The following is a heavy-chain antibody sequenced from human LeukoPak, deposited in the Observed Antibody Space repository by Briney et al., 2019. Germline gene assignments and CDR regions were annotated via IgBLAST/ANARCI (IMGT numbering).Heavy chain of an antibody. D-gene: IGHD1-26*01. CDR3: TREVRSAWASFHP. CDR1: GYSISSGYY. V-gene: IGHV4-38-2*02. Sequence: SETLSLTCTVSGYSISSGYYWGWIRQPPGKGLEWIGSIHYSERIYYNPSLKSRLTISPDTSKNQFSLKLTSVTAADTAVHYCTREVRSAWASFHPWGQGTLVIVSS. J-gene: IGHJ5*02. CDR2: IHYSERI.